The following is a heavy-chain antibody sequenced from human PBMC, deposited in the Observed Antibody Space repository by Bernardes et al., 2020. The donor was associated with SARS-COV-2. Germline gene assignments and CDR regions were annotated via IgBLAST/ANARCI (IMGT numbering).Heavy chain of an antibody. CDR2: IYPSSGGT. CDR3: GSVTWSNHDDFDI. Sequence: ASVKVSCKASGYTFTGYHIHWVRQTPGQGLEWMGWIYPSSGGTNYAQKFQGRVTMTRDTSISTAYMELNRLTSDDTAVYYCGSVTWSNHDDFDIWGQGTMVTVSS. J-gene: IGHJ3*02. V-gene: IGHV1-2*02. CDR1: GYTFTGYH. D-gene: IGHD3-3*01.